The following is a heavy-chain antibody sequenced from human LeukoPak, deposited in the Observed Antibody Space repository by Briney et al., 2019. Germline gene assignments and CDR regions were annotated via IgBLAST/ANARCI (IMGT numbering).Heavy chain of an antibody. D-gene: IGHD1-26*01. CDR2: ISGRGGRT. Sequence: PGGSLRLSCAASGSSFSSYAMSWVPHAPGKGLEWVSAISGRGGRTYYAASVKGRFTISRDKSKNTLYLQMNSLRAEATAVYYCAKGGQPNYYYYMDVRGKGTTVTVSS. CDR1: GSSFSSYA. J-gene: IGHJ6*03. CDR3: AKGGQPNYYYYMDV. V-gene: IGHV3-23*01.